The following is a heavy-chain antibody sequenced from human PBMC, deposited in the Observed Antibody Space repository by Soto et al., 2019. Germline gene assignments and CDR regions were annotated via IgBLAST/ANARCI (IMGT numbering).Heavy chain of an antibody. J-gene: IGHJ4*02. V-gene: IGHV3-23*01. Sequence: EVQLLESGGGLVQPGGSLRLSCVGSGFFFSSYTMTWVRQAPGKGLEWVSSVSATSENTYYADSVRGRFTISRDNSKNTLFLPMNSLSAEDTAMYYCAKARDQQWVRLPFDYWCQGLLVIVSS. CDR1: GFFFSSYT. CDR2: VSATSENT. CDR3: AKARDQQWVRLPFDY. D-gene: IGHD6-19*01.